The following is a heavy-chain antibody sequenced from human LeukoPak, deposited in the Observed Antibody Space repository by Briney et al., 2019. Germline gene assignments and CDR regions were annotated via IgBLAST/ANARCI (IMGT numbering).Heavy chain of an antibody. CDR1: GFTFSSYA. CDR3: AKLSGGSRVYYYYYMDV. Sequence: GGSLRLYCAASGFTFSSYAMSWVRQAPGKGLEWVSAISGSGGSTYYADSVKGRFTISRDNSKNTLYLQMNSLRAEDTAVYYCAKLSGGSRVYYYYYMDVWGQGTTVTVSS. CDR2: ISGSGGST. V-gene: IGHV3-23*01. J-gene: IGHJ6*02. D-gene: IGHD2-15*01.